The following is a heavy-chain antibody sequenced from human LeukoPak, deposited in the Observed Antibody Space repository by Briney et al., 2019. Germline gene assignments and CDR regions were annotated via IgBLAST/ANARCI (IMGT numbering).Heavy chain of an antibody. J-gene: IGHJ4*02. D-gene: IGHD3-10*01. V-gene: IGHV1-69*06. CDR3: ARDRRYGSGSYYFLNY. CDR2: IIPIFGTA. CDR1: GYTFTSYA. Sequence: SVKVSCKASGYTFTSYAISWVRQAPGQGLEWMGGIIPIFGTANYAQKFQGRVTITADKSTSTAYMELSSLRSEDAAVYYCARDRRYGSGSYYFLNYWGQGTLVTVSS.